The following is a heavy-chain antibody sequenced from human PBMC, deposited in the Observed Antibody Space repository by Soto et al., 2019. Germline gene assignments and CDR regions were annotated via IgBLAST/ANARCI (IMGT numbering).Heavy chain of an antibody. J-gene: IGHJ5*02. V-gene: IGHV1-18*01. Sequence: ASVKVSFKASGYTFTSYAMHWVRQAPGQRLEWMGWINAYNGNTNYAQKLQGRVTMTTDTSTSTAYMELRSLRSDDTAVYYCARVELLWFGSNWFDPWGQGTLVTVSS. CDR3: ARVELLWFGSNWFDP. CDR1: GYTFTSYA. D-gene: IGHD3-10*01. CDR2: INAYNGNT.